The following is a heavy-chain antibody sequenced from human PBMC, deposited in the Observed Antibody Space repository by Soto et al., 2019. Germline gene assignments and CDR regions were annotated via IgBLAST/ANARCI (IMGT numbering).Heavy chain of an antibody. D-gene: IGHD3-22*01. J-gene: IGHJ4*02. CDR3: ARRLGYYDSSGYYFDY. Sequence: ASVKVSCKASGYTFTSYYMHWVRQAPGQGLEWMGIINPSGGSTSYAQKFQGRVTMTRDTSTSTVYMELSSLRSEDTAVYYCARRLGYYDSSGYYFDYWGQGTLVTVSS. V-gene: IGHV1-46*01. CDR2: INPSGGST. CDR1: GYTFTSYY.